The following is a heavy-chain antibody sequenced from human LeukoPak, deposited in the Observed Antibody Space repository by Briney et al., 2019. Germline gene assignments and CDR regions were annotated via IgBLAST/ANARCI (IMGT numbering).Heavy chain of an antibody. D-gene: IGHD4-17*01. CDR1: GFTFSDWY. CDR2: IFNSGTTI. Sequence: PGGSLRLSCAVSGFTFSDWYMSWIRQAPGKGPEWVSYIFNSGTTIYYADSVKGRSTISRDNAMNSLYLHMNSLRAEDTAVYYCARGHYGLDYWGQGTQVTVSS. J-gene: IGHJ4*02. V-gene: IGHV3-11*01. CDR3: ARGHYGLDY.